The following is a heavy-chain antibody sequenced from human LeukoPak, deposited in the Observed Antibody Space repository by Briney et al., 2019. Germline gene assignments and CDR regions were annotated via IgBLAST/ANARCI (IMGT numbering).Heavy chain of an antibody. D-gene: IGHD3-16*01. CDR2: ISYDGTNK. CDR3: ARDCCGEWCFFDL. J-gene: IGHJ4*02. V-gene: IGHV3-30-3*01. CDR1: GFPFNNYA. Sequence: LGGSLRLSCAASGFPFNNYAMHWVRQAPGKGLEWVAFISYDGTNKYYTDSVKGRFTVSRDNSKNTLYLQMNSLGAEDTAVYYCARDCCGEWCFFDLWGQGTLVTVSS.